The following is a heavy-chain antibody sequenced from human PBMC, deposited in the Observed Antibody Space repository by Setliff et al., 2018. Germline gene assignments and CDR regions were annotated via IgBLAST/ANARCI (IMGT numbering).Heavy chain of an antibody. Sequence: PSEILSLTCTVSGASVRSHYWSWIRQSPEKGLEWIGFFFYSGDTKSNPSLKSRVTMSVDTSKNQFSLKLNSVTAAGTAVYYCARDRTYYGSGTYTRYFDYWGQGTLVTVSS. D-gene: IGHD3-10*01. J-gene: IGHJ4*02. CDR3: ARDRTYYGSGTYTRYFDY. CDR2: FFYSGDT. CDR1: GASVRSHY. V-gene: IGHV4-59*02.